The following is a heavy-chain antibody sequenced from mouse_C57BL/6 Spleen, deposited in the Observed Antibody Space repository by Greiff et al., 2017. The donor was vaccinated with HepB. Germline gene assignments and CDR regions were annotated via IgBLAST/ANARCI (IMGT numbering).Heavy chain of an antibody. Sequence: EVKLMESGGGLVKPGGSLKLSCAASGFTFSSYAMSWVRQTPEKRPEWVATISDGGSYTYYPDNVKGRFTISRDNAKSNLYLQMRHLKSEDTAMYYCARDPLWDYWGQGTSVTVSS. CDR3: ARDPLWDY. CDR2: ISDGGSYT. V-gene: IGHV5-4*01. CDR1: GFTFSSYA. J-gene: IGHJ4*01.